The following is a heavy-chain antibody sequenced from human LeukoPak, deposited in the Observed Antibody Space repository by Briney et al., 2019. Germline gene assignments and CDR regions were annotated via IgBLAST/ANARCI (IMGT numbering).Heavy chain of an antibody. CDR3: ARGSPSIVGATLTDY. Sequence: ASVKVSCKASGYTFTSYGISWVRQAPGQGLEWMRWISAYNGNTNYAQKLQGRVTMTTDTSTSTAYMELRSLRPDDTAVYYCARGSPSIVGATLTDYWGQGTLVTVSS. J-gene: IGHJ4*02. CDR1: GYTFTSYG. D-gene: IGHD1-26*01. CDR2: ISAYNGNT. V-gene: IGHV1-18*01.